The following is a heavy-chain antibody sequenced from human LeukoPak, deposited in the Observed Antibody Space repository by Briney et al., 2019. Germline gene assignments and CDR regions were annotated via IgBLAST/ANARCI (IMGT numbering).Heavy chain of an antibody. CDR3: ARGPQYYYDSSGYHGFDY. V-gene: IGHV1-46*01. J-gene: IGHJ4*02. CDR2: INPSGGST. Sequence: ASVKVSCKASGYTFTSYYMHWVRLAPGQGLEWMGIINPSGGSTSYAQKFQGRVTMTRDMSTSTVYMELSSLRSEDTAVYYCARGPQYYYDSSGYHGFDYWGQGTLVTVSS. CDR1: GYTFTSYY. D-gene: IGHD3-22*01.